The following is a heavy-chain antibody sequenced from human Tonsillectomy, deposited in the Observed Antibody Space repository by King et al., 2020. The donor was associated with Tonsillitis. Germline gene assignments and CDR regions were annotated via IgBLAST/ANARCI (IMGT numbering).Heavy chain of an antibody. J-gene: IGHJ3*02. CDR1: GFTFSSYD. CDR3: ARVLSEDDAFDI. CDR2: IGTAGDT. V-gene: IGHV3-13*01. D-gene: IGHD3-3*02. Sequence: VQLVESGGGLVQPGGSLRLSCAASGFTFSSYDMHWVRQATGKGLEWGSAIGTAGDTYYPGSVKGRFTISRENAKNYLYLQMNSLRAGDTAVYYCARVLSEDDAFDIWGQGTMVTVSS.